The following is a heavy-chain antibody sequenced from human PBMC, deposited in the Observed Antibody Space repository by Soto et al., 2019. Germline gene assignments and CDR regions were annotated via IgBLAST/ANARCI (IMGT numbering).Heavy chain of an antibody. D-gene: IGHD6-13*01. CDR1: GFTFSSYS. Sequence: EVQLVESGGGLVKPGGSLRLSCAASGFTFSSYSMNWVRQAPGKGLEWVSSISSSSSYIYYADSVKGRFTISRDNAKNSLYLQMTSLRAEDTAVYYCARNIAAAGSDYWGQGTLVTVSS. CDR2: ISSSSSYI. V-gene: IGHV3-21*01. CDR3: ARNIAAAGSDY. J-gene: IGHJ4*02.